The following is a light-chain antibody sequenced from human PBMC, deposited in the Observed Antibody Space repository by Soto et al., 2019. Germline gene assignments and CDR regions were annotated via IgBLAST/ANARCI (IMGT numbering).Light chain of an antibody. Sequence: EIVMTQSPSTLSVSPGGRATLPCRASQSISGTLAWYQQKPGQAPRLLIYAASTRATGIPARFSGSGSGTDFTLTISGLQPEDFEIYYCQHRNNRQFSFGPGTKVDIK. CDR1: QSISGT. V-gene: IGKV3D-15*01. CDR3: QHRNNRQFS. CDR2: AAS. J-gene: IGKJ3*01.